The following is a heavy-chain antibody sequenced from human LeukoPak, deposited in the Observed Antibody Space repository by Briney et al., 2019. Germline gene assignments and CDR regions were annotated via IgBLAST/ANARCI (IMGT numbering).Heavy chain of an antibody. CDR2: INPNSGGT. CDR1: GYTFTGYF. CDR3: ARVTVGRSYYDSMLIDY. Sequence: ASVEVSCKASGYTFTGYFIHWVRQAPGQGLEWMGWINPNSGGTNYAQKFQGRVTMTGDTSITTAYMELSSLRPDDTAVYYCARVTVGRSYYDSMLIDYWGQGTLVTVSS. D-gene: IGHD3-22*01. V-gene: IGHV1-2*02. J-gene: IGHJ4*02.